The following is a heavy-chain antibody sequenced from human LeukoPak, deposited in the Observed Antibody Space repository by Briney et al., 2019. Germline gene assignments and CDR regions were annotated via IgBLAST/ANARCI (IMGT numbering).Heavy chain of an antibody. CDR2: ISYDGSNK. Sequence: PGGSLRLSCAASGFTFISYAMHWVRQAPGKGLEWVAVISYDGSNKYYADSVKGRFTISRDNSKNTLYLQMNSLRAEDTAVYYCARDLSSSSFGPMDVWGQGTTVTVSS. J-gene: IGHJ6*02. CDR3: ARDLSSSSFGPMDV. V-gene: IGHV3-30-3*01. CDR1: GFTFISYA. D-gene: IGHD6-13*01.